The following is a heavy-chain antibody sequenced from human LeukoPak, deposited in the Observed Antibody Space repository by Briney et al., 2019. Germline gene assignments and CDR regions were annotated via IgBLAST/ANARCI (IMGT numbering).Heavy chain of an antibody. CDR1: GFTFSSYA. Sequence: GGSLRLSCAASGFTFSSYAMSWVRQAPEKGLEWVSAISGSGGSTYYANSVKGRFTISRDNSKNTLYLQMNSLRAEDTAVYYCAKMLEDIVVVVAADFDYWGQGTLVTVSS. D-gene: IGHD2-15*01. CDR2: ISGSGGST. V-gene: IGHV3-23*01. CDR3: AKMLEDIVVVVAADFDY. J-gene: IGHJ4*02.